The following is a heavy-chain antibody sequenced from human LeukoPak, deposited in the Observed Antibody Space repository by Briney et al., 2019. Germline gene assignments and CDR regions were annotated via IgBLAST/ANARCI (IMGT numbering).Heavy chain of an antibody. D-gene: IGHD3-10*01. Sequence: SGPTLVNPTQTLTLTCTFSGFSLSTSGVGVGRIRQPPGKALEWLALIYWDHDKRYSPSLKTRLTITKDTSQNQVVLTMTNMDPVDTATYYCARLYYYGSGSYFYFDYWGQGTLVTVSS. J-gene: IGHJ4*02. CDR1: GFSLSTSGVG. CDR2: IYWDHDK. V-gene: IGHV2-5*02. CDR3: ARLYYYGSGSYFYFDY.